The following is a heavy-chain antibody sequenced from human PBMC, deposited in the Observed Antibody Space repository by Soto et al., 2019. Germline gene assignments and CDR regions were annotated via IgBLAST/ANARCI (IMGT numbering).Heavy chain of an antibody. V-gene: IGHV3-33*01. J-gene: IGHJ5*02. D-gene: IGHD6-19*01. Sequence: GASLRLSCAPSGFTFSSYGMHWVRQAPGKGLEWVAVIWYDGSNKYYADSVKGRFTISRDNSKNTLYLQMNSLRAEDTAVYYCARERGSGWYRGYNWFDPWGQGTLVTVSS. CDR3: ARERGSGWYRGYNWFDP. CDR1: GFTFSSYG. CDR2: IWYDGSNK.